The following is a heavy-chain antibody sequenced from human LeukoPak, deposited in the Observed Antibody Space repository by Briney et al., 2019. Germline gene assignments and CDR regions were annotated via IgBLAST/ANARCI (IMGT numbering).Heavy chain of an antibody. CDR2: IYYNGRT. CDR1: GGSISSYY. Sequence: ETLSLTCTVSGGSISSYYWTWIRQPPGKGLEWIGYIYYNGRTNYNPSLESRVTISVDMSKNQFSLKLSSVTAADTAVYYCARCPYGDYFDQWGQGTLVTVSS. D-gene: IGHD4-17*01. CDR3: ARCPYGDYFDQ. J-gene: IGHJ4*02. V-gene: IGHV4-59*08.